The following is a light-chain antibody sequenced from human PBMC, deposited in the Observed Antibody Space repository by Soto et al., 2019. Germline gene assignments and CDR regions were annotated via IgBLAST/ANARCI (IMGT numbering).Light chain of an antibody. CDR1: ESLLHRSGYTY. CDR2: LGS. Sequence: DIVMTQSPLSLPVTPGEPASISCRSSESLLHRSGYTYLDWYLQKPGQSPQLLIYLGSNRASGGPDRFSGSGSGTDFTLRISRVEAEDVGVYYCMQALQTPFTFGPGTKVDLK. V-gene: IGKV2-28*01. CDR3: MQALQTPFT. J-gene: IGKJ3*01.